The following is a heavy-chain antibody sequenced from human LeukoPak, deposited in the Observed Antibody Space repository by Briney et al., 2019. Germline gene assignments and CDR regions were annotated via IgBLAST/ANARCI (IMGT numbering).Heavy chain of an antibody. V-gene: IGHV4-59*01. CDR1: GGSISSYY. CDR2: IYYSGST. Sequence: PSETLSLTCTVSGGSISSYYWSWIRQPPGKGLEWIGYIYYSGSTNYNPSLKSRVTISVDTSKNQFSLKLSSVTAADTAVYYCARDGDRYCSGGSCYSDRWFDPWGQGTLVTVSS. J-gene: IGHJ5*02. D-gene: IGHD2-15*01. CDR3: ARDGDRYCSGGSCYSDRWFDP.